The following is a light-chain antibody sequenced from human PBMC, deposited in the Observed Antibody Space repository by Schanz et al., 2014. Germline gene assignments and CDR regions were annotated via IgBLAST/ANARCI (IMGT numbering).Light chain of an antibody. CDR3: SSYTSSSTVV. Sequence: QSGLAQPAAVSGSPGQSITISCTGGAFDLGGYNYVSWYQVFPGRLPQLMIYDVSNRPSGVSNRFSGSKTGNTASLTISGLQAEDEADYYCSSYTSSSTVVFGGGTKLTVL. V-gene: IGLV2-14*03. CDR1: AFDLGGYNY. J-gene: IGLJ2*01. CDR2: DVS.